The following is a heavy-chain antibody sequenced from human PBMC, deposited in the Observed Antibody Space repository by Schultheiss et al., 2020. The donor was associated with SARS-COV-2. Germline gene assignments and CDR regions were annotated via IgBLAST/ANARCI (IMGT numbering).Heavy chain of an antibody. J-gene: IGHJ4*02. Sequence: GGSLRLSCAASGFTFSNAWMSWVRQAPGKGLEWVGRIKSKTDGGTTDYAAPVKGRFTISRDDSKNTLYLQMNSLKTEDTAVYYCIRHYYDSSGYYDYWGQGTLVTVSS. V-gene: IGHV3-15*01. CDR3: IRHYYDSSGYYDY. CDR1: GFTFSNAW. CDR2: IKSKTDGGTT. D-gene: IGHD3-22*01.